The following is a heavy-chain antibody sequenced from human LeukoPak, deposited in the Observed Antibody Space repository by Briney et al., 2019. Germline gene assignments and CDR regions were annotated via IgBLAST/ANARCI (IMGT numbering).Heavy chain of an antibody. CDR3: ARGVHYDNSGYYHRGFDS. CDR2: VNHSGVT. CDR1: GESLNNYY. Sequence: SETLSLTCDVYGESLNNYYWSWLRQPPGKGLEWIGEVNHSGVTKYHPSLKSRVTISLDTSKNQFSLKLTSVTAADTAVFYCARGVHYDNSGYYHRGFDSWGQGTLVTVSS. V-gene: IGHV4-34*01. J-gene: IGHJ4*02. D-gene: IGHD3-22*01.